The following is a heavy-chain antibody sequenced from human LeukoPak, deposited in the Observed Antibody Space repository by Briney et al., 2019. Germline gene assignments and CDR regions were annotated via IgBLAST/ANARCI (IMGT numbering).Heavy chain of an antibody. CDR2: IYHSGGT. D-gene: IGHD3-10*01. V-gene: IGHV4-59*11. CDR1: GGSISSHF. Sequence: SETLSLTCTGSGGSISSHFWSWIRQPPGKGLEWIGYIYHSGGTNYNPSLKSRVTISVDTSKNQFSLKLSSVTAADTAVYYCARVNPPTYYYGSGSQEDYWGQGTLVTVSS. CDR3: ARVNPPTYYYGSGSQEDY. J-gene: IGHJ4*02.